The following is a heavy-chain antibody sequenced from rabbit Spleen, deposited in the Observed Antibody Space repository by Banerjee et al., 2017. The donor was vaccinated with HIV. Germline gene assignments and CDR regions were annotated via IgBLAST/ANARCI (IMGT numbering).Heavy chain of an antibody. V-gene: IGHV1S45*01. CDR1: GFSFSDRDV. CDR2: INVYTGKP. D-gene: IGHD1-1*01. CDR3: ARDLPSVVGWNFGL. Sequence: QEQLVESGGDLVKPEGSLTLTCKASGFSFSDRDVMCWVRQAPGKGLQWIACINVYTGKPVYATWAKGRCTMSRASSATVTLQMTSLTTADTATYFCARDLPSVVGWNFGLWGQGTLVTVS. J-gene: IGHJ3*01.